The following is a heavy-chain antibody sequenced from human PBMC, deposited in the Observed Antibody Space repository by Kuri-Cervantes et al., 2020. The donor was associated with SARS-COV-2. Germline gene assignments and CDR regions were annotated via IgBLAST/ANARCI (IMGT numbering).Heavy chain of an antibody. J-gene: IGHJ4*02. CDR2: INAGNGDT. CDR3: ARDLPYCSRASCSRFDY. CDR1: GYTFTDYA. V-gene: IGHV1-3*01. D-gene: IGHD2-2*01. Sequence: ASVKVSCKASGYTFTDYAIHWVRQAPGQRLEWMGWINAGNGDTRYSQKFRGRVTITRDTSASTAYMDLGSLRSEDTALYYCARDLPYCSRASCSRFDYWGQGTLVTVSS.